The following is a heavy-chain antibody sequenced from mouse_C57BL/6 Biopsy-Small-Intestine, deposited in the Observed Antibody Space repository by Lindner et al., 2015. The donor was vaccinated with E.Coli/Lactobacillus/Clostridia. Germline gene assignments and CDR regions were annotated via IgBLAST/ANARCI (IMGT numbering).Heavy chain of an antibody. Sequence: FTDYVMNWVKQSHGKSLEWIGNXNPYYGSTSYNQKFKGKATLTVDKSSSTAYMQLNSLTSEDSAVYYCARNDYDAMDYWGSRNLSHRLL. CDR1: FTDYV. V-gene: IGHV1-39*01. CDR3: ARNDYDAMDY. CDR2: XNPYYGST. J-gene: IGHJ4*01.